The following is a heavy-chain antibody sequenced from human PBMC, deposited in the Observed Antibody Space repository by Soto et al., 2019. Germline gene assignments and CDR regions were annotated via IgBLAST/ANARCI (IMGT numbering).Heavy chain of an antibody. CDR3: VRDHHDFSSDYHYYHMDV. Sequence: QAQLVQSGAEMKKPGASVKVSCKASGYTLSNYGISWVRQAPGQGLEWMGWSSTYNGNTKYAKKFQGRVTMTTDTSTSTAYMELRSLRSDDTAVYYCVRDHHDFSSDYHYYHMDVWGKGTTVNVSS. V-gene: IGHV1-18*01. CDR2: SSTYNGNT. D-gene: IGHD3-3*01. CDR1: GYTLSNYG. J-gene: IGHJ6*03.